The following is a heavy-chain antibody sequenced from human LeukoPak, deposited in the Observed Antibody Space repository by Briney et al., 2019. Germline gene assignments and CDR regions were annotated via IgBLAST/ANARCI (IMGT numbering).Heavy chain of an antibody. J-gene: IGHJ4*02. CDR1: GSTFSGYW. D-gene: IGHD3-22*01. CDR3: ATSDDSSGSD. CDR2: INLDGSVK. Sequence: GGSLRLSCAPSGSTFSGYWMSWVRQAPGKGLEWVANINLDGSVKHYVDSAKGRFTISRDNAKNSLYLQMNSLRAEDTALYYCATSDDSSGSDWGQGTLVTVSS. V-gene: IGHV3-7*01.